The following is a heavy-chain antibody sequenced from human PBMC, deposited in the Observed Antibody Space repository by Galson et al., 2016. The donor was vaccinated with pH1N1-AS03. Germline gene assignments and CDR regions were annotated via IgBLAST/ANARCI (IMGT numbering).Heavy chain of an antibody. D-gene: IGHD3-22*01. CDR3: GGHTFSYDTTDTKRPDAFDI. Sequence: QSGAEVKKPGESLKISCMGSGTSFSNYWIGWVRQMPGKGLEWMGATSPDDSQTKYRPSFEGQVTISGDKAITTAILQWNSLKASDTALYYRGGHTFSYDTTDTKRPDAFDIWGQGTMVTVFS. J-gene: IGHJ3*02. V-gene: IGHV5-51*03. CDR2: TSPDDSQT. CDR1: GTSFSNYW.